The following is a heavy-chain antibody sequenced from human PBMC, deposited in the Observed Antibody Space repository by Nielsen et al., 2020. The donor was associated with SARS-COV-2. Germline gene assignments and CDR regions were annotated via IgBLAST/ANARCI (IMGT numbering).Heavy chain of an antibody. Sequence: GESLKISCKGSGYSFTSYWIGWVRQMPGKGLEWMGIIYPGDSDTRYSPSFQGQVTISADKSISTAYLQWSSLKASDTAMYYCARQTPTNDYYYGMDVWGQGTTVTVSS. CDR2: IYPGDSDT. CDR3: ARQTPTNDYYYGMDV. D-gene: IGHD2-8*01. V-gene: IGHV5-51*01. J-gene: IGHJ6*02. CDR1: GYSFTSYW.